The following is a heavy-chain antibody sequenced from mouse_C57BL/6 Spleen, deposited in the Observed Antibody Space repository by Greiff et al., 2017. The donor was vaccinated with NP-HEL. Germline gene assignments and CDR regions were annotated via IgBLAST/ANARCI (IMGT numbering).Heavy chain of an antibody. Sequence: EVKLQQSGPGLAKPSQTLSLTCSVTGYSITSDYWNWIRQFPGNNLEYMGYISYSGSTSYNPSLNSRISITPDTSNNQFYLQLHSLPTEDTAAYYCGRRERGLLRGFDYWGQGTTLTVAS. D-gene: IGHD1-1*01. CDR3: GRRERGLLRGFDY. CDR1: GYSITSDY. J-gene: IGHJ2*01. CDR2: ISYSGST. V-gene: IGHV3-8*01.